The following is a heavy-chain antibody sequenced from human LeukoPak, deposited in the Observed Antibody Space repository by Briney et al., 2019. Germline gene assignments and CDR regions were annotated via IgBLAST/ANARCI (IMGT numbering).Heavy chain of an antibody. Sequence: GGSLRLSCAASGFSFSDAWMSWVRQIPGKGLEWVGRIESKTDGGTTDYAAPVKGRFTISRDDSTNTLYLQMNSLKSEDTAVYYCTTYGSGRKFDYWGQGTLVTVSS. D-gene: IGHD3-10*01. CDR3: TTYGSGRKFDY. J-gene: IGHJ4*02. CDR1: GFSFSDAW. CDR2: IESKTDGGTT. V-gene: IGHV3-15*04.